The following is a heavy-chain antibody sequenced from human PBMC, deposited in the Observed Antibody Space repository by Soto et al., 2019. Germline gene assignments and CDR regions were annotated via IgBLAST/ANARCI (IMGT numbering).Heavy chain of an antibody. CDR3: SIDLSCSGGSCQSYYYYYGMDV. Sequence: PGGSLRLSCATSGFTFSSYWMSWVRQAPGRGLEWVANIKEDGSEKYYVDSVKGQFTISRDNSKNTLYLQMNSLRAEDTAVYYCSIDLSCSGGSCQSYYYYYGMDVWGQGTTVTVSS. CDR1: GFTFSSYW. D-gene: IGHD2-15*01. V-gene: IGHV3-7*01. CDR2: IKEDGSEK. J-gene: IGHJ6*02.